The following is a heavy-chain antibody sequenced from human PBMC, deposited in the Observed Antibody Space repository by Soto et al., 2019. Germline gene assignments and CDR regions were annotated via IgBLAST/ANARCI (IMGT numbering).Heavy chain of an antibody. CDR3: AGGWYFVDY. CDR2: IYYSGST. Sequence: SETLSLTFTVSGCAISSSSYYWGWIRQPPGKGLEWIGSIYYSGSTYYNPSLKSRVTISVDTSKNQFSLKLSSVTAADTAVYYCAGGWYFVDYWVQGTLVTVSS. J-gene: IGHJ4*02. CDR1: GCAISSSSYY. D-gene: IGHD6-19*01. V-gene: IGHV4-39*01.